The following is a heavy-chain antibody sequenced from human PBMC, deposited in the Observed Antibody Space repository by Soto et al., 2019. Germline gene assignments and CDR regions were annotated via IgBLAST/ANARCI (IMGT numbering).Heavy chain of an antibody. CDR1: GGSLNNADYF. Sequence: QVHLEESGPGLVKPSETLSLICTVSGGSLNNADYFWSWIRHHPENGLEWIGYIYYSGSTRYNPSFKTRATLSIDTSKNQFSLRLQSVTVADTAVYFCARDADYGGSRGGMDVWGRGTAVTVSS. CDR2: IYYSGST. J-gene: IGHJ6*02. D-gene: IGHD4-17*01. CDR3: ARDADYGGSRGGMDV. V-gene: IGHV4-31*03.